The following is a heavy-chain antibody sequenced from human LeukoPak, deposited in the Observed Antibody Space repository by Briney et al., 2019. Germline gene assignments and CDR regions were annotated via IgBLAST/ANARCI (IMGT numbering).Heavy chain of an antibody. CDR3: ARGAFNTSPDY. V-gene: IGHV3-21*05. J-gene: IGHJ4*02. D-gene: IGHD2-2*01. CDR1: GFSFSGYS. CDR2: ISTSSGFI. Sequence: GGSLRLSCAASGFSFSGYSMNWVRQAPGKGLEWISYISTSSGFISYADSVKGRFTISRDNAKNSLYLQMNSLRAEDTAVYYCARGAFNTSPDYWGQGILVTVSS.